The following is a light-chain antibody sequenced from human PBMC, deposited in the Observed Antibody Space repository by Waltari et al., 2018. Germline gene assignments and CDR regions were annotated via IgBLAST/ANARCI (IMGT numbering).Light chain of an antibody. Sequence: HSALTQPPSASGSPGQSVTISCTGTSSDIGAYNLVSWYQQHPGKAPKLIISEVGRRPPGVPDRCSGSKSGNTAALTVSGLQAEDEADYYCSAHGGANNFYVFGTGTQVTVL. V-gene: IGLV2-8*01. J-gene: IGLJ1*01. CDR2: EVG. CDR1: SSDIGAYNL. CDR3: SAHGGANNFYV.